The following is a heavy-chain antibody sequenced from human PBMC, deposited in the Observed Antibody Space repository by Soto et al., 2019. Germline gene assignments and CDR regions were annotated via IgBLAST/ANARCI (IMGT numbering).Heavy chain of an antibody. J-gene: IGHJ6*02. CDR1: GYTFTAYF. CDR3: ATVRDYGMDV. CDR2: INPDSGVT. V-gene: IGHV1-2*02. Sequence: GASVKVSCKASGYTFTAYFMHWVRQAPGQGLEWMGWINPDSGVTKDTQKFQGRVTMTRDTSISTAYMELSRLKSDDTAVYYCATVRDYGMDVWGQGTTVTVSS.